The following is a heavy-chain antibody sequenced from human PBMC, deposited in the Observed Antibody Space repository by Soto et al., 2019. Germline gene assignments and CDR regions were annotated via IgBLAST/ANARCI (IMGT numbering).Heavy chain of an antibody. V-gene: IGHV4-34*01. CDR1: GGSFSGYY. CDR2: INHSGST. CDR3: ARGGKTTVTLIDY. D-gene: IGHD4-17*01. J-gene: IGHJ4*02. Sequence: PSETLSLTCAVYGGSFSGYYWSWIRQPPGKGLEWIGEINHSGSTNYNPSLKSRATISVDTSKNQFSLKLSSVTAADTAVYYCARGGKTTVTLIDYWGQGTLVTVSS.